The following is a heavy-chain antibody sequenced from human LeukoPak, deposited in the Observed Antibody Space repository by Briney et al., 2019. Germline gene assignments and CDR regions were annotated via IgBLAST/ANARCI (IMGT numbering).Heavy chain of an antibody. CDR1: GGSISSYY. V-gene: IGHV4-59*08. D-gene: IGHD5-12*01. Sequence: PSETLSLTCTVSGGSISSYYWSWIRQPPGKGLEWIGYIYYSGSTNYNPSLKSRVTISVDTSKNQFSLKLSSVTAADTAVYYCARWSSEMAGYSGYGKYDYWGQGTLVTVSS. CDR3: ARWSSEMAGYSGYGKYDY. CDR2: IYYSGST. J-gene: IGHJ4*02.